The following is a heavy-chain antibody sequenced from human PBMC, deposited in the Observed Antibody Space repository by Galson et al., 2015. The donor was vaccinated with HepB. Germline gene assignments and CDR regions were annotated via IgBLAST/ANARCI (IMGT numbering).Heavy chain of an antibody. CDR3: VKASQSGWYRGLDY. Sequence: SLRLSCAASGFTFSSYAMHWVRQAPGKGLEFVSAINSNGGSTYYAGSVKGRFTISRDNSKNTLYLQMSSLRAEDTAVYYCVKASQSGWYRGLDYWGQGTLVTVSS. CDR1: GFTFSSYA. V-gene: IGHV3-64D*06. J-gene: IGHJ4*01. D-gene: IGHD6-19*01. CDR2: INSNGGST.